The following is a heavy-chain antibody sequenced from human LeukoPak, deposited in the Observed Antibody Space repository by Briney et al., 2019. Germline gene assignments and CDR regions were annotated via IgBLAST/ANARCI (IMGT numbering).Heavy chain of an antibody. CDR1: GFTFSSYA. Sequence: GGSLRLSCAASGFTFSSYAMSWVRQAPGKGLEWVSAISGSGGSTYYADSVKGRFTISRDNSKNTLYLQMNSLRAEDTAVYYCAKDPGSYYDSSGYYFPAEYFQHWGQGTLVTVSS. D-gene: IGHD3-22*01. V-gene: IGHV3-23*01. J-gene: IGHJ1*01. CDR3: AKDPGSYYDSSGYYFPAEYFQH. CDR2: ISGSGGST.